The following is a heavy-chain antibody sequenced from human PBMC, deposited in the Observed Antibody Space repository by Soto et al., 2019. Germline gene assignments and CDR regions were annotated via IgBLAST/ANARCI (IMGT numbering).Heavy chain of an antibody. Sequence: EVQVLESGGGLVQPGGSLRLSCAASGFTFSRYGMNWVRPAPGKGLEWVSGVRSDGDTTYNADSVKGRFTVSRDNFRNTVDLQMNNLRVEDTAVYYCAKGKGVGATPDGANCWGQGTLVTVSP. CDR1: GFTFSRYG. CDR2: VRSDGDTT. J-gene: IGHJ4*02. D-gene: IGHD1-26*01. V-gene: IGHV3-23*01. CDR3: AKGKGVGATPDGANC.